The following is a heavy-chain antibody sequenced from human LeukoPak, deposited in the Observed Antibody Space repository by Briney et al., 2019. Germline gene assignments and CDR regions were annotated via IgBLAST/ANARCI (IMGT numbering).Heavy chain of an antibody. CDR2: IYSGGST. Sequence: PGGSLRLSCAVSGFTVSSNYMSWVRQAPGKGLEWVSVIYSGGSTYYADSVKGRFTISRDNSKNTLYLQMDSLRAEDTAVYYCARLLWFGEFNWFDPWGQGTLVTVSS. CDR1: GFTVSSNY. D-gene: IGHD3-10*01. V-gene: IGHV3-53*01. CDR3: ARLLWFGEFNWFDP. J-gene: IGHJ5*02.